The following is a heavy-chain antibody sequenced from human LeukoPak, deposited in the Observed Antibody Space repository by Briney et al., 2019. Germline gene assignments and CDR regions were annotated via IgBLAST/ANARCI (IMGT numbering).Heavy chain of an antibody. Sequence: GGSLRLTCAASGFTFSSHWVHWVRQAPGKGLVWVSRINSDGGSTTYADSVKGRFTISRDNAKKTLYLQMNSLRAEDTAVYYCARGYNNYGYVFDIWGQGTVVTVSS. CDR1: GFTFSSHW. CDR2: INSDGGST. V-gene: IGHV3-74*01. J-gene: IGHJ3*02. CDR3: ARGYNNYGYVFDI. D-gene: IGHD4-11*01.